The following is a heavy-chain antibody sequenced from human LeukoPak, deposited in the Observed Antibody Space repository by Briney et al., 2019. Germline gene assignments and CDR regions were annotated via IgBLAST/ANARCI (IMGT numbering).Heavy chain of an antibody. V-gene: IGHV1-69*05. J-gene: IGHJ4*02. CDR3: ARWGSSSSPFDY. CDR2: IIPIFGTA. D-gene: IGHD6-6*01. CDR1: GGTFSSYA. Sequence: SVKVSCKASGGTFSSYAISWVRQAPGQGLEWMGGIIPIFGTANYAQKFQGRVTITTDESTSTAYMELSSLRSEDTAVYYCARWGSSSSPFDYWGQETLVTVSS.